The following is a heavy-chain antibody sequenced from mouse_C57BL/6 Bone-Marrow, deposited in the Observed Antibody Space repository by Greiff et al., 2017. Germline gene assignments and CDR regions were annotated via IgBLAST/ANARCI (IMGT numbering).Heavy chain of an antibody. J-gene: IGHJ4*01. CDR3: ARQRLRKRGYAMDY. CDR2: LYPRRGNT. V-gene: IGHV1-81*01. D-gene: IGHD1-1*01. CDR1: GYTFTSYG. Sequence: QVQLQPSGAELARPGASVKLSCKASGYTFTSYGISWVKQRTGQGLEWIGELYPRRGNTSYNEKFKGKATLTADKSSSTAYMELRSLTSEDSAVYFCARQRLRKRGYAMDYWGQGTSVTVAS.